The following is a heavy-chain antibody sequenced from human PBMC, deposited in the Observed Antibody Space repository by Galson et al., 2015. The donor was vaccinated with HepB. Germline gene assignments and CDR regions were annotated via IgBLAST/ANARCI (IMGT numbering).Heavy chain of an antibody. CDR1: GYTLTELS. V-gene: IGHV1-24*01. J-gene: IGHJ3*02. Sequence: SVKVSCKVSGYTLTELSMHWVRQAPGKGLEWMGGFDPEDGETIYAQKFQGRVTMTEDTSTDTAYMELSSLRSEDTAVYYCATVTAPGPAAIVTDAFDIWGQGTMVTVSS. D-gene: IGHD2-2*01. CDR2: FDPEDGET. CDR3: ATVTAPGPAAIVTDAFDI.